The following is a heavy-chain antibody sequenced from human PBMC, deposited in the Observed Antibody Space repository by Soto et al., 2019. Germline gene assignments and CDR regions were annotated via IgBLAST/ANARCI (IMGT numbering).Heavy chain of an antibody. CDR1: GGSMSEYF. J-gene: IGHJ4*02. Sequence: SETLSLTCSVSGGSMSEYFWSWIRQSPGKGLEWTGYIYYLGSTDYNPSLKSRVTISVDTSKRQFSLRLTSVTAADTAVYYCARDGYDGSGSPYPAYWGPGTQVTVSS. CDR3: ARDGYDGSGSPYPAY. CDR2: IYYLGST. V-gene: IGHV4-59*01. D-gene: IGHD3-10*01.